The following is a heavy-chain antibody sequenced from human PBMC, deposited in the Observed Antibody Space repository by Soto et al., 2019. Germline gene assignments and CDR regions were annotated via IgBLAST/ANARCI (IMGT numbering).Heavy chain of an antibody. CDR1: EYTFAGYY. D-gene: IGHD2-15*01. CDR3: ARGGGYCSGGTCYLYGMDV. CDR2: INPKSGGT. Sequence: ASVKVSCKSSEYTFAGYYMHWVRQAPGQGLEWMGWINPKSGGTNYAQKFQGWVTMTRDTSIRTAYMVLRRLKSDDTAVYYCARGGGYCSGGTCYLYGMDVWGEGTTVTVSS. V-gene: IGHV1-2*04. J-gene: IGHJ6*04.